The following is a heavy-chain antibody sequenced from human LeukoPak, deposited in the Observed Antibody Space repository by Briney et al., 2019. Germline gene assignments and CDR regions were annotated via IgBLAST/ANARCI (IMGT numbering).Heavy chain of an antibody. Sequence: GGSLRLSCAASGFTFDDYAIHWVRQAPGKGLEWVSLITGDGVSTFYADSVKGRFTISRDNAKNSLYLQMNSLRAEDTAVYYCATYDSSGYYYPGFDYWGQGTLVTVSS. D-gene: IGHD3-22*01. CDR1: GFTFDDYA. CDR3: ATYDSSGYYYPGFDY. CDR2: ITGDGVST. J-gene: IGHJ4*02. V-gene: IGHV3-43*02.